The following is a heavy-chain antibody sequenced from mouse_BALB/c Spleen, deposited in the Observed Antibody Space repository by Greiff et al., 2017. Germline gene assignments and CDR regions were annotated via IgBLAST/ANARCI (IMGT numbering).Heavy chain of an antibody. CDR3: AREEGLRRGFAY. V-gene: IGHV5-17*02. Sequence: EVQRVESGGGLVQPGGSRKLSCAASGFTFSSFGMHWVRQAPEKGLEWVAYISSGSSTIYYADTVKGRFTISRDNPKNILFLQMTSLRSEDTAMYYCAREEGLRRGFAYWGQGTLVTVSA. J-gene: IGHJ3*01. CDR2: ISSGSSTI. CDR1: GFTFSSFG. D-gene: IGHD2-4*01.